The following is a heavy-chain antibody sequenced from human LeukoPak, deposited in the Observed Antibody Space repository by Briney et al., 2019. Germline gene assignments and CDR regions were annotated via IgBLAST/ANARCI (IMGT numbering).Heavy chain of an antibody. CDR3: ARGDSCPTY. J-gene: IGHJ4*02. Sequence: GGSLRLSCAASGFTFSSYEMNWVRQAPGRGLEWVSYINSGGTTICYADSVKGRFTISRDNAKNSLYLQMNSLRAEDTAVYYCARGDSCPTYWGQGTLVTVSS. V-gene: IGHV3-48*03. CDR2: INSGGTTI. CDR1: GFTFSSYE. D-gene: IGHD2-15*01.